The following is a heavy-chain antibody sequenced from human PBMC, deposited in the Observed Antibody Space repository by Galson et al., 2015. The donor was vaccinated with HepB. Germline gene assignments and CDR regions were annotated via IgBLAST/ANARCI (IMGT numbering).Heavy chain of an antibody. D-gene: IGHD5-24*01. J-gene: IGHJ4*02. CDR2: IIPIFTIA. CDR1: GGTFSSYT. V-gene: IGHV1-69*10. CDR3: AVTRRDGYTIRPRGLDS. Sequence: SVKVSCKASGGTFSSYTISWVRQAPGQGLDWMGGIIPIFTIANYAQRFQGRLTITADKSTNTAYMELSSLRSEDTAVYYCAVTRRDGYTIRPRGLDSWGQGTLVTVSS.